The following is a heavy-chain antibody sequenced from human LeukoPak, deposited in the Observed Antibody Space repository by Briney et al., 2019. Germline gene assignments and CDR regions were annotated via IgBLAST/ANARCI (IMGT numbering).Heavy chain of an antibody. V-gene: IGHV3-7*03. CDR3: ARISVGTTPTFDY. J-gene: IGHJ4*02. CDR2: IKPDGSEK. D-gene: IGHD1-26*01. Sequence: GGSLRLSCAASRFTFSSYWMSWVRQAPGKGLEWVANIKPDGSEKYYVDPVKGRFTISRDNAESSLYLQMNSLRAEDTAVYYCARISVGTTPTFDYWGRGTLVTVSS. CDR1: RFTFSSYW.